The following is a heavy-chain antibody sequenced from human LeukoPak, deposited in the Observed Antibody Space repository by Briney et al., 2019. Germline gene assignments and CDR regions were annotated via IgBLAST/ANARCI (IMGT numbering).Heavy chain of an antibody. Sequence: GGSLRLSCAASGFTFSSYWMNWVRQAPGKGLEWVSSISSGSTYMYYADSVKGRFTISRDNAQNSMYLQMNSLRAEDTAVYYCGRVGGRSKAAKGDAFDIWGQGTMVTVSS. V-gene: IGHV3-21*01. CDR1: GFTFSSYW. J-gene: IGHJ3*02. CDR3: GRVGGRSKAAKGDAFDI. D-gene: IGHD6-6*01. CDR2: ISSGSTYM.